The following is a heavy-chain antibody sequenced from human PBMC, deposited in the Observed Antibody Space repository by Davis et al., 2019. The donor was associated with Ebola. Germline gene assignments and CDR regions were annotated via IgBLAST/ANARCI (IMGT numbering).Heavy chain of an antibody. Sequence: PGGSLRLSCTVSGGSVSSGTYFWSWIRLPPGKGLEWIGYIYYSGNTNYNPSLKSRVTISVDTSKNQFSLKLSSVTAADTAVYYCARHEGSSSLGAFDIWGQGTMVTVSS. V-gene: IGHV4-61*01. CDR3: ARHEGSSSLGAFDI. CDR1: GGSVSSGTYF. J-gene: IGHJ3*02. CDR2: IYYSGNT. D-gene: IGHD6-6*01.